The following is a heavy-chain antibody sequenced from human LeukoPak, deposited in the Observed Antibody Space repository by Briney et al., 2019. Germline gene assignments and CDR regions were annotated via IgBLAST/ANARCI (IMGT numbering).Heavy chain of an antibody. CDR2: VYYSGST. CDR3: ARVSGWNHLQAAHLEY. CDR1: GFTFSSHW. V-gene: IGHV4-39*07. J-gene: IGHJ4*02. D-gene: IGHD6-19*01. Sequence: GSLRLSCAASGFTFSSHWMSWVRQPPGQGVEWVGSVYYSGSTYYNPSLNSQISTSVDTSKNQCSPKLSSVTAADTAVYYCARVSGWNHLQAAHLEYWGQGTLVTVSS.